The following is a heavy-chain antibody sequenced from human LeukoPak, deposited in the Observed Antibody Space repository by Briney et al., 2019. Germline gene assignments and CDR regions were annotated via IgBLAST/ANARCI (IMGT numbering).Heavy chain of an antibody. CDR2: IWYDGSNK. V-gene: IGHV3-33*06. Sequence: PGRSLRLSCAASGFNFSSYGMHWVRQVPGKGLEWVAVIWYDGSNKYYADSVKGRFTISRDNSKNKLYLQMNSLRGEDTAVYYCAKDPEDTAMASYNYMDVWGKGTTVTVS. D-gene: IGHD5-18*01. J-gene: IGHJ6*03. CDR1: GFNFSSYG. CDR3: AKDPEDTAMASYNYMDV.